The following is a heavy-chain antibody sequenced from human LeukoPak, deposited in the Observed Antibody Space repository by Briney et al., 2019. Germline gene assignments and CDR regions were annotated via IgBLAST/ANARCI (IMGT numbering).Heavy chain of an antibody. V-gene: IGHV3-30*19. CDR1: GFTFSSYG. Sequence: GRSLRLSCAASGFTFSSYGMHWVRQAPGEGLEWVAVISYDGSNKYYADSVKGRFTISRDNSKNTLYLQMNSLRAEDTAVYYCARAAYGSGSAPADYWGQGTLVTVSS. D-gene: IGHD3-10*01. CDR3: ARAAYGSGSAPADY. CDR2: ISYDGSNK. J-gene: IGHJ4*02.